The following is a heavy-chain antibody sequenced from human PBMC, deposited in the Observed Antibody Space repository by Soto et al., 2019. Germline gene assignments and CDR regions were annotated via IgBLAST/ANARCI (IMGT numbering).Heavy chain of an antibody. CDR2: IYYSGST. J-gene: IGHJ5*02. V-gene: IGHV4-39*01. CDR1: GDSITSTDYY. D-gene: IGHD3-3*01. Sequence: SETLSLTCTAAGDSITSTDYYWGWIRQPPGKGLEWVASIYYSGSTYHNPSLKSRVTISVDTSKNQFSLKVTSVTAADTAVYYCARHWRTGYSTVFGVVMGWFDPWGQGTLVTVSS. CDR3: ARHWRTGYSTVFGVVMGWFDP.